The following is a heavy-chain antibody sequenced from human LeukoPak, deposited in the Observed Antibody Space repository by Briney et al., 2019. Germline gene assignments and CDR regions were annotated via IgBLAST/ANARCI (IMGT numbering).Heavy chain of an antibody. D-gene: IGHD4-23*01. Sequence: PGGSLRLSCAASGFTFSSYAMSWVRQAPGKGLEWVSAISGSGGSTYYADSVKGRFTISRDNAKNSLYLQMNSLRTDDMAFYYCAKDVSSGNSWGVFDYWGQGTLVTVSS. CDR2: ISGSGGST. V-gene: IGHV3-23*01. J-gene: IGHJ4*02. CDR1: GFTFSSYA. CDR3: AKDVSSGNSWGVFDY.